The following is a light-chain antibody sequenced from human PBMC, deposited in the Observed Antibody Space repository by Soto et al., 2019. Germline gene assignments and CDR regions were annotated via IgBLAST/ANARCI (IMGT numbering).Light chain of an antibody. V-gene: IGLV2-14*01. CDR2: EVT. Sequence: QSALTHPASVSGSPGQSITISCTGTSSDVGYYNYVSWYQHHPGKAPQLMIYEVTNRPSGVSDRFSGSKSGDTASLTISGLQAEDEADYYCSSYTTSSTLVFGGGTKLTVL. CDR3: SSYTTSSTLV. CDR1: SSDVGYYNY. J-gene: IGLJ3*02.